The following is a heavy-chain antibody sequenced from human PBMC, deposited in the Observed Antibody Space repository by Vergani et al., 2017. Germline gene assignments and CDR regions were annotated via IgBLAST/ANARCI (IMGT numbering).Heavy chain of an antibody. V-gene: IGHV1-69*02. CDR1: GGTFSSYT. D-gene: IGHD3-10*01. CDR2: IIPILGIA. Sequence: QVQLVQSGAEVKKPGSSVKVSCKASGGTFSSYTISWVRQAPGQGLEWMGRIIPILGIANYAQKFQGRVTITADKSTSTAYMELSSLRSEDTAVYYCARADYGSGSYYRRGGWFDPWGQGTLVTVSS. CDR3: ARADYGSGSYYRRGGWFDP. J-gene: IGHJ5*02.